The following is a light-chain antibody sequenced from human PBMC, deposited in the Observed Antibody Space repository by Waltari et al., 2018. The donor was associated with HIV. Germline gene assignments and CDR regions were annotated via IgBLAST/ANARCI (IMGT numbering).Light chain of an antibody. J-gene: IGLJ2*01. V-gene: IGLV3-9*01. CDR1: NIGRKN. CDR3: QVWDSSTAI. CDR2: RDS. Sequence: SYELTQPLSVSVARGQTARITCGGNNIGRKNVYWYQQKPGQAPVLVIYRDSNRPSGIPERFSCSNSGNTATLTISRAQAGDEADYYCQVWDSSTAIFGGGTKLTVL.